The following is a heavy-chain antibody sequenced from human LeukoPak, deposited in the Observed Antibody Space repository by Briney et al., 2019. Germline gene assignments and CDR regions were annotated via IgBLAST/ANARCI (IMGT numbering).Heavy chain of an antibody. D-gene: IGHD2-15*01. CDR2: INSNSGDT. CDR1: GYAFTGHY. CDR3: ARVGLGKDTAFDI. V-gene: IGHV1-2*02. Sequence: VASVKVSCKTSGYAFTGHYIHWVRQAPGQGLEWLGWINSNSGDTKYGEKFQGRVTMTRDTSITTVYMDLTRLTSDDAAVYYCARVGLGKDTAFDIWGQGTMVTVSS. J-gene: IGHJ3*02.